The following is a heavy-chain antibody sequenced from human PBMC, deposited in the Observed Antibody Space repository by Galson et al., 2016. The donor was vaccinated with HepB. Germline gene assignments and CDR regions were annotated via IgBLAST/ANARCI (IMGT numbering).Heavy chain of an antibody. Sequence: SLRLSCAASGFTFSSYSMNWVRQAPGKGLEWVSYISGGGEYTYYADSVKGRFSLSRDNSKNTLYLQMNSLTAEDTAVYYCVNDPILYRGSPGPYGMDVWGQGTTVTVSS. CDR1: GFTFSSYS. CDR3: VNDPILYRGSPGPYGMDV. D-gene: IGHD1-26*01. V-gene: IGHV3-23*01. J-gene: IGHJ6*02. CDR2: ISGGGEYT.